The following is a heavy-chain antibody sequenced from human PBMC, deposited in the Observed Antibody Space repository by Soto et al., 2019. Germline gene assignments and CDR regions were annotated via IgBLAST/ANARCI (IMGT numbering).Heavy chain of an antibody. V-gene: IGHV3-30*18. CDR2: ISYDGSNK. D-gene: IGHD5-18*01. J-gene: IGHJ4*02. CDR1: GFTFSSYG. Sequence: GGSLRLSCAASGFTFSSYGIHFVRHAPFKGLEWVAVISYDGSNKYYADSVKGRFTISRDNSKNTLYLQMNSLRAEDTAVYYCAKGRYSYGRSSNFDYWGQGTLVTVSS. CDR3: AKGRYSYGRSSNFDY.